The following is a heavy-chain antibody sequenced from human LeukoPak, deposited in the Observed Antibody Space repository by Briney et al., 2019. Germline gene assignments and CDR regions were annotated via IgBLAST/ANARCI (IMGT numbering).Heavy chain of an antibody. CDR2: IFPSGGEI. D-gene: IGHD3-16*01. J-gene: IGHJ4*02. Sequence: PGGSLRLSCAASGFTFSTFAMIWVRQPPGKGLEWVSSIFPSGGEIHYADSVRGRFTISRDNSKNTLYLQMNSLRAEDMAVYYCAKDGGQGADYWGQGTLVSVSS. CDR3: AKDGGQGADY. CDR1: GFTFSTFA. V-gene: IGHV3-23*01.